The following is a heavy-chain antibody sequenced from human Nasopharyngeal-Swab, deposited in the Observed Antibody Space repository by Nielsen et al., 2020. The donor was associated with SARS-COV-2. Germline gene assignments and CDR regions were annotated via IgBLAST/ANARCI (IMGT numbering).Heavy chain of an antibody. J-gene: IGHJ4*02. CDR3: ARDRVEGGYDSSGYYYSL. CDR1: GFTFISYG. V-gene: IGHV3-33*01. CDR2: IWYDGSNK. Sequence: GASRTICCAASGFTFISYGMHWISQAPGKGLDWVAVIWYDGSNKYYADSVKGRFTISRDNSKNTLYLQMNSLRAEDTAVYYCARDRVEGGYDSSGYYYSLWGQGTLVTVSS. D-gene: IGHD3-22*01.